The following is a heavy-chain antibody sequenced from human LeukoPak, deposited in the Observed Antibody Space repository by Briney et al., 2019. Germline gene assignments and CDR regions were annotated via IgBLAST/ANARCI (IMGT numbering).Heavy chain of an antibody. CDR3: ARGLGEGYPDS. J-gene: IGHJ5*01. V-gene: IGHV4-34*01. Sequence: SETLSLTCAVHGGSFSGFYWTWMRQPPGKGPEWIGEVNHSRGTNYNPSLKSRVTISDDPSQNQFSLNLTSVPAADTAVYYCARGLGEGYPDSWGQGTLVTVSS. D-gene: IGHD5-24*01. CDR2: VNHSRGT. CDR1: GGSFSGFY.